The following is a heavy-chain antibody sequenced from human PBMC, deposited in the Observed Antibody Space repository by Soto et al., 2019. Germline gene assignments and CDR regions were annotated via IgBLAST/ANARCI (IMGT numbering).Heavy chain of an antibody. CDR2: INPNSGGT. D-gene: IGHD6-13*01. CDR1: GYTFTVYY. CDR3: ARAIRSSSWYGNFDY. J-gene: IGHJ4*02. V-gene: IGHV1-2*04. Sequence: QVQLVQSGAEVKKPGASLKVSCKASGYTFTVYYMHWGRPAPGQGLEWMGWINPNSGGTNYAQKFQGWVTMTRDTSISTAYMELSRLRSDDTAVYYCARAIRSSSWYGNFDYWGQGTLVTVSS.